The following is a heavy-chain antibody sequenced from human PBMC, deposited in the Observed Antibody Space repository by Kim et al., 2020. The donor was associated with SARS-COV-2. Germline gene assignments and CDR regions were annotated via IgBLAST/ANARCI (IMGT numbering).Heavy chain of an antibody. J-gene: IGHJ4*02. Sequence: KGRFTISRDNAKNTLYLQMNSLRAEDTAVYYCAGVGTHYYGSGSYYNPSDYWGQGTLVTVSS. CDR3: AGVGTHYYGSGSYYNPSDY. D-gene: IGHD3-10*01. V-gene: IGHV3-30*01.